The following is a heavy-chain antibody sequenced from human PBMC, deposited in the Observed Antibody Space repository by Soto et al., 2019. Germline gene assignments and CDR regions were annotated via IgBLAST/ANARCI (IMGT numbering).Heavy chain of an antibody. CDR2: ISGSGGST. Sequence: GGSLRLSCAASGFTFSSYAMSWVRQAPGKGLEWVSAISGSGGSTYYADSVKGRFTISRDNSKNTLYLQMNSLRAEDTAVYYCAKSPVYDFWSGYSFVPWGQGPLVTVSS. CDR3: AKSPVYDFWSGYSFVP. J-gene: IGHJ5*02. D-gene: IGHD3-3*01. V-gene: IGHV3-23*01. CDR1: GFTFSSYA.